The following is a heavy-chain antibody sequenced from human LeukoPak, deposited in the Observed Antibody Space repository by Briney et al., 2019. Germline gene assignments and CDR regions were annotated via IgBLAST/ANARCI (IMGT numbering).Heavy chain of an antibody. V-gene: IGHV4-4*02. CDR3: ARVNINNWHSCDY. CDR2: IYHSGSP. J-gene: IGHJ4*02. CDR1: GGSISSNNW. D-gene: IGHD1-1*01. Sequence: SETLSLTCAVSGGSISSNNWWGWVRQPPGKGLEWIGEIYHSGSPNFNPSLKSRVTISVDKSRNHFSLNLSSVTAADTAVYYCARVNINNWHSCDYWGQGTLVTVSS.